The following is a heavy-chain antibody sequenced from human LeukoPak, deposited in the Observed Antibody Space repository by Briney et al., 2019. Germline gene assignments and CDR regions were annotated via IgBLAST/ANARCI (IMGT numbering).Heavy chain of an antibody. Sequence: SETLSLTCTVSAGSISSSSYYWSWIRQSPGKGLEWIGSIYYSGSTYYNPSLKSRLTISVDTSENQFSLKLSSVTAADTAVYCCARGNTDGYSSGWLGVDYWGQGTLVTVSS. CDR2: IYYSGST. D-gene: IGHD6-19*01. CDR3: ARGNTDGYSSGWLGVDY. J-gene: IGHJ4*02. V-gene: IGHV4-39*01. CDR1: AGSISSSSYY.